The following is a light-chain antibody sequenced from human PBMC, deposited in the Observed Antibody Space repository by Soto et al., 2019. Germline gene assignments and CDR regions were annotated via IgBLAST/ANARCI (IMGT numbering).Light chain of an antibody. Sequence: DIQMTQSPSSLSASLVDRVTITCRASQTISNYLNWYQQKSGRAPELLVYAASNLQSGVPSRFTGSGSGTHFTLTISGLEPADFATYFCQQSYNTPITFGQRTRLEIK. J-gene: IGKJ5*01. CDR3: QQSYNTPIT. CDR1: QTISNY. V-gene: IGKV1-39*01. CDR2: AAS.